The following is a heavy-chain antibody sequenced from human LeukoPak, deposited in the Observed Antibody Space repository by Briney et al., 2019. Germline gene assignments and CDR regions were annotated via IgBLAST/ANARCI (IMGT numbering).Heavy chain of an antibody. V-gene: IGHV3-7*01. Sequence: GGSLRLSCAASGFTFSDYWMSWVRQIPGKGLEWVADIKWDGTETYYADSVKGRFTISRDDAKNSLYLQMNRLRAEDTAIYYCARSPTRRCDYWGQGTLVTVSS. D-gene: IGHD1-1*01. CDR3: ARSPTRRCDY. CDR2: IKWDGTET. J-gene: IGHJ4*02. CDR1: GFTFSDYW.